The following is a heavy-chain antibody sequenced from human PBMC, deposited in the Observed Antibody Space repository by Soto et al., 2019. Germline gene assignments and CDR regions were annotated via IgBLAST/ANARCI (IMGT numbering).Heavy chain of an antibody. CDR3: ARGLGVKDIVVVVAARTAPTKYYFDY. CDR1: GGSFSGYY. CDR2: INHSGST. V-gene: IGHV4-34*01. Sequence: QVQLQQWGAGLLKPSETLSLTCAVYGGSFSGYYWSWIRQPPGKGLEWIGEINHSGSTNYNPSLKSRVTISVDTSKNQFSLKLSSVTAADTAVYYCARGLGVKDIVVVVAARTAPTKYYFDYWGQGTLVTVSS. J-gene: IGHJ4*02. D-gene: IGHD2-15*01.